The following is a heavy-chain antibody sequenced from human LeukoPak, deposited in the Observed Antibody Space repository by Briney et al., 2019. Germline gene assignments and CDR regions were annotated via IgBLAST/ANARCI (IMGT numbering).Heavy chain of an antibody. CDR1: GGTFSSYA. Sequence: SVKDSCKASGGTFSSYAISWVRQAPGRGLEWMGGIIPIFGTANYAQKFKGRVTFTAGASTSTAYMELSSLRSEDTAVYYCATHYVVPAASLTTPSHYFDNWGQGTLGPVSS. V-gene: IGHV1-69*13. CDR3: ATHYVVPAASLTTPSHYFDN. J-gene: IGHJ4*02. CDR2: IIPIFGTA. D-gene: IGHD2-2*01.